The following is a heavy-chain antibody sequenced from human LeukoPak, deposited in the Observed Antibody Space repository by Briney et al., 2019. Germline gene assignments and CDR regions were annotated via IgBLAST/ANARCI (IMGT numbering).Heavy chain of an antibody. V-gene: IGHV3-23*01. D-gene: IGHD2-2*01. J-gene: IGHJ4*02. Sequence: GGSLRLSCAASGFTFSSYAMSWVRQAPGKGLEWVSAISGGGGSTYYADSVKGRFTISRDNSKNTLYLQMNSLRAEDTAVYYCAKGRASTSCYAIDYWGQGTLVTVSS. CDR2: ISGGGGST. CDR3: AKGRASTSCYAIDY. CDR1: GFTFSSYA.